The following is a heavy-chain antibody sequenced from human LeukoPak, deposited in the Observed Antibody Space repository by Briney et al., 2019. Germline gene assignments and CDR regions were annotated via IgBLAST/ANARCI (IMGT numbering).Heavy chain of an antibody. V-gene: IGHV5-51*01. CDR3: RRLVTTVATGWFAP. J-gene: IGHJ5*02. Sequence: GESLKISCKGSGYSFTNYWIGWVRQMPGKGLEWMGFIYPGESNIRYSPSFQGQVTISADRSITTAYLQWSSLKASDTATYYCRRLVTTVATGWFAPWAQGPLVPVS. D-gene: IGHD4-17*01. CDR1: GYSFTNYW. CDR2: IYPGESNI.